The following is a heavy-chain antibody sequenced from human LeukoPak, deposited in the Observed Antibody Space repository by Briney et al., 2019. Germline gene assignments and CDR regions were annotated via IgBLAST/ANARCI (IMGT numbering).Heavy chain of an antibody. V-gene: IGHV1-69*05. CDR3: SYSSSDVHQYYYYYYMDV. CDR2: FIPIFGTA. D-gene: IGHD6-13*01. J-gene: IGHJ6*03. CDR1: GGTFSSYA. Sequence: SVKVSCKASGGTFSSYAMSWVRQAPGHGREWMGGFIPIFGTANYAQKFQGRVTITTDESTSTAYMELSSLRSEDTAVYYCSYSSSDVHQYYYYYYMDVWGKGTTVTVSS.